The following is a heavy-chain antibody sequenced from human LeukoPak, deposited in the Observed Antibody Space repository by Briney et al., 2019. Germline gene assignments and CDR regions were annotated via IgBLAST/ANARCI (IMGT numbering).Heavy chain of an antibody. D-gene: IGHD5-12*01. J-gene: IGHJ4*02. CDR1: GFKFNDYG. CDR3: ARVEASGYDYGAFDY. V-gene: IGHV3-30*02. Sequence: GGSLRLSCAASGFKFNDYGMNWVRQAPGKGLEWVAFIRYDGSNKYYADSVKGRFTISRDNSKNTLYLQMNSLRAEDTAVYYCARVEASGYDYGAFDYWGQGTLVTVSS. CDR2: IRYDGSNK.